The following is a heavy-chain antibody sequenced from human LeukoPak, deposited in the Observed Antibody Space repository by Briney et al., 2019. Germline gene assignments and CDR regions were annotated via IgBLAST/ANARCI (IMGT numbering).Heavy chain of an antibody. J-gene: IGHJ4*02. CDR3: ARGSIAARRDFDY. CDR1: GGSISSYY. V-gene: IGHV4-59*01. D-gene: IGHD6-6*01. Sequence: SETLSLTCTVSGGSISSYYWSWIRQPPGKGLEWIGYIYYSGSTNYNPSLKSRVTISVDTSKNQFSLKLSSVTAADTAVYYCARGSIAARRDFDYWGQRTLVTVSS. CDR2: IYYSGST.